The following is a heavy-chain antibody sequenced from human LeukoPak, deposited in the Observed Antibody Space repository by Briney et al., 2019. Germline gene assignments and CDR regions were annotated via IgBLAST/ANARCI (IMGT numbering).Heavy chain of an antibody. CDR2: ISGSGGST. D-gene: IGHD1-26*01. J-gene: IGHJ4*02. CDR3: AKSGYSGSYPYYFDY. V-gene: IGHV3-23*01. CDR1: GFTFSSYA. Sequence: PGGSLRLSCAASGFTFSSYAMSWVRQAPGKGLEWVSAISGSGGSTYYADSVKGRFTISRDNSKNTLYLQMNSLRAEDTAVYYCAKSGYSGSYPYYFDYWGQGTLVTVSS.